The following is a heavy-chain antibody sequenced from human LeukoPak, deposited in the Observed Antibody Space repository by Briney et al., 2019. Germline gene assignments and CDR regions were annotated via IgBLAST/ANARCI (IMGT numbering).Heavy chain of an antibody. V-gene: IGHV5-51*01. D-gene: IGHD2-21*02. CDR1: GYSFTSYW. J-gene: IGHJ6*02. Sequence: GESLKISCKGSGYSFTSYWIGWVRQMPGKGLEWMGIIYPGDSGTRYSPSFQGQVTISADKSISTAYLQWSSLKASDTAMYYCARAYCGGDCYYYYYGMDVWGQGTTVTVSS. CDR3: ARAYCGGDCYYYYYGMDV. CDR2: IYPGDSGT.